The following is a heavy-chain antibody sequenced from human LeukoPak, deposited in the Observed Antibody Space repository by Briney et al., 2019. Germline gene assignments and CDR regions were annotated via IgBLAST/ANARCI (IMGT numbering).Heavy chain of an antibody. Sequence: SETLSLTCTVSGGSISSYYWSWIRQPPGKGLEWIGYIYYSGSTYYNPSLKSRVTISVDTSKNQFSLKLSSVTAADTAVYYCARVGPTMVRGVAKDYWGQGTLVTVSS. J-gene: IGHJ4*02. CDR2: IYYSGST. D-gene: IGHD3-10*01. CDR3: ARVGPTMVRGVAKDY. V-gene: IGHV4-59*08. CDR1: GGSISSYY.